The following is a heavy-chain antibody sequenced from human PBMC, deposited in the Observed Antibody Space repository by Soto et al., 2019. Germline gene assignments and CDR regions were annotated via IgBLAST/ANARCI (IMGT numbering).Heavy chain of an antibody. CDR1: GVTFSSYA. CDR3: ASDTNAYGDYVARGY. D-gene: IGHD4-17*01. CDR2: IIPIFGTA. J-gene: IGHJ4*02. Sequence: SVKVSGXYSGVTFSSYAVGLVRQASGQGLEWMGGIIPIFGTANYAQKFQGRVTITADKSTSTAYMELSSLRSEDTAVYYCASDTNAYGDYVARGYWGQGTLVTV. V-gene: IGHV1-69*06.